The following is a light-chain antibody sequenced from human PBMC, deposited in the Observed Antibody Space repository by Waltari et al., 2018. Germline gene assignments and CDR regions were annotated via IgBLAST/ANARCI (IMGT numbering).Light chain of an antibody. Sequence: SYELTQPHSVPVSPGQTASITCSGDIWGNKYASWYQHTPGQSPLLVIYEDIKRPSGIPERFSGSKSGNTATLTISGTQSMDDADYYCQALGSNRWVFGGGTKLTVL. J-gene: IGLJ3*02. CDR3: QALGSNRWV. CDR1: IWGNKY. V-gene: IGLV3-1*01. CDR2: EDI.